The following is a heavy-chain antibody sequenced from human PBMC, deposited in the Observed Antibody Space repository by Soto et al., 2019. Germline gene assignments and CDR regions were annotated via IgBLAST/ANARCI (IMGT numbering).Heavy chain of an antibody. D-gene: IGHD3-3*01. V-gene: IGHV3-23*01. CDR1: GLTFNNYA. J-gene: IGHJ3*02. Sequence: GGSLRLSCAASGLTFNNYAMSWVRQAPGRGLEWVSDISGSGTSTNYADPVKGRFTISRDNSKNTLYLEMNSLRVEDTAVYYCANTLRFLVIDAFDIWGQGTVVTVSS. CDR3: ANTLRFLVIDAFDI. CDR2: ISGSGTST.